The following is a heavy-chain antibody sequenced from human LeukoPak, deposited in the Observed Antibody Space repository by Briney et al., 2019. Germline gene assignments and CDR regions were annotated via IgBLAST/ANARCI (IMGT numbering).Heavy chain of an antibody. CDR2: ISGSGGST. CDR1: GFTFSSYA. D-gene: IGHD3-22*01. CDR3: AENRHYYDSSGYSY. V-gene: IGHV3-23*01. J-gene: IGHJ4*02. Sequence: GGSLRLSCAASGFTFSSYAMSLVRQAPGKGLEWVSAISGSGGSTYYADSVKGRFTISRDNSKNTLYLQMNSLRAEDTAVYYCAENRHYYDSSGYSYWGQGTLVTVSS.